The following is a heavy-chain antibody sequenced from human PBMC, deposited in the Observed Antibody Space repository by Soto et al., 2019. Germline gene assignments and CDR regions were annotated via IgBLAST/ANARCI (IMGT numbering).Heavy chain of an antibody. D-gene: IGHD3-22*01. Sequence: GGSLRLSCPASGFTFSSHAMSWVRQAPGKGLEWVSTISSDGSTYYADSVKGRFTISRDDSKNTLFLQMKSLRAEDTAIYFCAKDAAPYYYFSSGFDIWGQGTMVTVSS. CDR1: GFTFSSHA. J-gene: IGHJ3*02. CDR3: AKDAAPYYYFSSGFDI. CDR2: ISSDGST. V-gene: IGHV3-23*01.